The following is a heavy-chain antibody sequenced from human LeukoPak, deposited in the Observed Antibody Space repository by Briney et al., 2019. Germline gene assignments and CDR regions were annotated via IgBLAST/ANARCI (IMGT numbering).Heavy chain of an antibody. D-gene: IGHD1-1*01. CDR2: INPNSGGT. CDR1: GYTFTGYY. Sequence: ASVKVSCKASGYTFTGYYMHWVRQAPGQGLEWMGRINPNSGGTNYAQKFQGRVTMTRDTSISTAYMELSRLRSGDTAVSYPARRSRSHGVLDYWGQGTLVTVSS. J-gene: IGHJ4*02. V-gene: IGHV1-2*06. CDR3: ARRSRSHGVLDY.